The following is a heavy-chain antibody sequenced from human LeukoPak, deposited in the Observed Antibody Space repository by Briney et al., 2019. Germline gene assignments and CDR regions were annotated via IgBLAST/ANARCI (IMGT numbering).Heavy chain of an antibody. J-gene: IGHJ4*02. CDR1: GFTFNSYA. V-gene: IGHV3-23*01. D-gene: IGHD5-12*01. CDR3: AKVSPTKYSGYANWGD. Sequence: PGGSLRLSCAASGFTFNSYAMSWVRQAPGKRLEWISTISGSGGSTYYVDSVKGRFTISRDNSKNTLYLQMNSLRAEDTAVYYCAKVSPTKYSGYANWGDWGQGTLVTVSS. CDR2: ISGSGGST.